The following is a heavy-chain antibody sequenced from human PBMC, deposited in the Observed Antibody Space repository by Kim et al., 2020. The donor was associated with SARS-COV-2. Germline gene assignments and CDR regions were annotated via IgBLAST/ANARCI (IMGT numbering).Heavy chain of an antibody. CDR3: ARRVDSSGYYPYYYYYYMDV. D-gene: IGHD3-22*01. CDR2: ISSSGSTI. Sequence: GGSLRLSCAASGFTFSDYYMSWIRQAPGKGLEWVSYISSSGSTIYYADSVKGRFTISRDNAKNSLYLQMNSLRAEDTAVYYCARRVDSSGYYPYYYYYYMDVWGKGTTVTVSS. CDR1: GFTFSDYY. V-gene: IGHV3-11*01. J-gene: IGHJ6*03.